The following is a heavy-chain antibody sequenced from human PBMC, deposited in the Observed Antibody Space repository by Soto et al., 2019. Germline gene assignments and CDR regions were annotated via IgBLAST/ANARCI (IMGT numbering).Heavy chain of an antibody. CDR3: AKAYSNSWPNDWFDP. V-gene: IGHV3-23*01. Sequence: EVQLLESGGGWLQPGGSLRLSCAASGFPFSSYAMNWVPQAPGKGLGWVSGIQGSGAGSYYSDTVKGRFTISRDNSKNTLYLQMNSLRAEDTAVYYCAKAYSNSWPNDWFDPWGQGTLVTVSS. CDR2: IQGSGAGS. D-gene: IGHD6-13*01. J-gene: IGHJ5*02. CDR1: GFPFSSYA.